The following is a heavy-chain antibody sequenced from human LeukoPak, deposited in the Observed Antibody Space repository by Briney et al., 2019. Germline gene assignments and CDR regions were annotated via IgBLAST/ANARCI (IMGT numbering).Heavy chain of an antibody. Sequence: SETLSLTCTVSGGYITTYYWSWIRQPPGKGLEWIGYIYFSRATMYNPSLKSRVTISGDTSKNQFSLKLSSVTAADTAVYYCARRVGTTVTTYFDFWGQGTLVTVSS. D-gene: IGHD4-11*01. CDR2: IYFSRAT. V-gene: IGHV4-59*12. J-gene: IGHJ4*02. CDR1: GGYITTYY. CDR3: ARRVGTTVTTYFDF.